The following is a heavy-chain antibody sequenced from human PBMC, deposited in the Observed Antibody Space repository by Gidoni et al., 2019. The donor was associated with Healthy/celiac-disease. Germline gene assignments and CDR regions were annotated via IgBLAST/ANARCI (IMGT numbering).Heavy chain of an antibody. CDR1: GDSVSSNSAA. CDR3: AREFFRTGDSYGYPSFDY. D-gene: IGHD5-18*01. CDR2: TYYRSKWYN. Sequence: QVQLQQSGPGLVKPSQTLSLTCAISGDSVSSNSAAWNWIRQSPSRGLEWLGRTYYRSKWYNDYAVSVKSRITINPDTSKNQFSLQLNSVTPEDTAVYYCAREFFRTGDSYGYPSFDYWGQGTLVTVSS. J-gene: IGHJ4*02. V-gene: IGHV6-1*01.